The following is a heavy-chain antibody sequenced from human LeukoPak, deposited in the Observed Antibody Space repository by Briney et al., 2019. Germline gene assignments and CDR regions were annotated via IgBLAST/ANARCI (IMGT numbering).Heavy chain of an antibody. D-gene: IGHD6-19*01. Sequence: HPGRSLRLSCAASGFTFSSYAMHWVRQAPGKELEWVAVISYDGSNKYYADSVKGRFTISRDNSKNTLYLQMNSLRAEDTAVYYCARDRDSSGRTFDYWGQGTLVTVSS. J-gene: IGHJ4*02. V-gene: IGHV3-30-3*01. CDR2: ISYDGSNK. CDR1: GFTFSSYA. CDR3: ARDRDSSGRTFDY.